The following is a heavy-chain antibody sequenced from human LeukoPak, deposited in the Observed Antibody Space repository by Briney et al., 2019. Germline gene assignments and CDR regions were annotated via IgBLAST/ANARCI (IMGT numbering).Heavy chain of an antibody. CDR3: ARGRRVRGPLYY. CDR2: INHSGST. Sequence: SETLSLTCAVYGGSFSGYYWSWIRKPPGKGLEWIGEINHSGSTNYNPSLKSRVTISVDTSKNQFSLKLSSVTAADTAVYYCARGRRVRGPLYYWGQETLVTVSS. D-gene: IGHD3-10*01. J-gene: IGHJ4*02. CDR1: GGSFSGYY. V-gene: IGHV4-34*01.